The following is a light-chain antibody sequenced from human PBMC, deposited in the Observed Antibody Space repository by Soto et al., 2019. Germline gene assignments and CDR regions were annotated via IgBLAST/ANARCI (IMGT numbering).Light chain of an antibody. CDR2: GGN. V-gene: IGLV6-57*04. Sequence: NFMLTQPHSVSEAPGQTVTISCTRSSGSLAGNSVQWYQQRPGSAPTTVIFGGNQRPSGVSDRFSASIDSSSNSSSLTISGLQTEDEADYYCQSYDRNNYVVFGGGTQLTVL. CDR3: QSYDRNNYVV. CDR1: SGSLAGNS. J-gene: IGLJ2*01.